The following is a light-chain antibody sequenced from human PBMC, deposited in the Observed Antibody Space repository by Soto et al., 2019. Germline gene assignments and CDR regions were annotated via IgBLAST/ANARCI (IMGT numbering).Light chain of an antibody. CDR2: DAF. CDR3: QQYNNWSIT. CDR1: QSVGST. J-gene: IGKJ5*01. V-gene: IGKV3D-15*01. Sequence: EIVLTNSPGTLSLSRWERATLSCRASQSVGSTLAWYQQKPGQAPRLLIYDAFNRATGIPARFSGSGSGTEFTLTISSLQSEDFAVHYCQQYNNWSITFGQATRLEIK.